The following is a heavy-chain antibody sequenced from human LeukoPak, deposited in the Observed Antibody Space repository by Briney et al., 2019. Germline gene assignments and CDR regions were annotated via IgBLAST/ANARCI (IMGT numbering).Heavy chain of an antibody. CDR2: MNLNSGNT. D-gene: IGHD2-2*01. V-gene: IGHV1-8*01. Sequence: ASVKVSCKASGYTFTGLDINWVRQAYGQGLEWMGWMNLNSGNTDYAQKFQGRVTLTRNTSISTAYMELSSLRSEDTAVYYGARRPIVVVPAAIKPPYYYYYMDVWGKGTTVTVSS. CDR1: GYTFTGLD. CDR3: ARRPIVVVPAAIKPPYYYYYMDV. J-gene: IGHJ6*03.